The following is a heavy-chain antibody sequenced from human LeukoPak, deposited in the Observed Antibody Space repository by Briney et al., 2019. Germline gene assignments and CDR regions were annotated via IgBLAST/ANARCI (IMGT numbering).Heavy chain of an antibody. D-gene: IGHD2-15*01. CDR3: AREGYCSGGSCYREYFQH. V-gene: IGHV1-69*13. CDR1: GGTFSSYA. Sequence: SVKVSCKASGGTFSSYAISWVRQAPGQGLKWMGGIIPIFGTANYAQKFQGRVTITADESTSTAYMELSSLRSEDTAVYYCAREGYCSGGSCYREYFQHWGQGTLVTVSS. J-gene: IGHJ1*01. CDR2: IIPIFGTA.